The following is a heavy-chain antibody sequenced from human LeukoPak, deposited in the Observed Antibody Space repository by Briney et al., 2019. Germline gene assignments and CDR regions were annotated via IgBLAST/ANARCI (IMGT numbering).Heavy chain of an antibody. Sequence: GGSLRLSCAASGFTFSSYAMSWVRQAPGKGLEWVSAISGSGGSTYYADSVKGRSTISRDNSKNTLYLQMNSLRAEDTAVHYCAKDLSAGFYDYVWGSPFDYWGQGTLVTVSS. D-gene: IGHD3-16*01. J-gene: IGHJ4*02. CDR2: ISGSGGST. CDR1: GFTFSSYA. CDR3: AKDLSAGFYDYVWGSPFDY. V-gene: IGHV3-23*01.